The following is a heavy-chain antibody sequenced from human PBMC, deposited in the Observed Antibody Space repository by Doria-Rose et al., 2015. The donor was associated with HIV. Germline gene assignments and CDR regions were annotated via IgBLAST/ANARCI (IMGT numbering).Heavy chain of an antibody. Sequence: QVTLKESGPVLVKPTETLTLTCTVSGVSLSSPGMGVSWIRQPPGKALEWLANNFSDDERCHKTSLKSRLTISRGTSKSQVVLTMTDMDPVDTATYYCARIKSSRWYHKYYFDFWGQGTLVIVSA. V-gene: IGHV2-26*01. CDR1: GVSLSSPGMG. D-gene: IGHD6-13*01. CDR3: ARIKSSRWYHKYYFDF. J-gene: IGHJ4*02. CDR2: NFSDDER.